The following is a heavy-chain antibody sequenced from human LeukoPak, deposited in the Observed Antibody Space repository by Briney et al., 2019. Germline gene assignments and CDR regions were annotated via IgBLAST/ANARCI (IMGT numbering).Heavy chain of an antibody. V-gene: IGHV1-69*05. J-gene: IGHJ5*02. CDR1: GGTFSSYA. CDR3: AITYYYDSSGYYYGWFDP. D-gene: IGHD3-22*01. CDR2: IIPIFGTA. Sequence: SVKVSCKASGGTFSSYAISWVRQAPGQGLEWMGGIIPIFGTANYAQKFQGRVTITTDESTSTAYMELSSLRSEDTAVYYCAITYYYDSSGYYYGWFDPWGQGTLVTVSS.